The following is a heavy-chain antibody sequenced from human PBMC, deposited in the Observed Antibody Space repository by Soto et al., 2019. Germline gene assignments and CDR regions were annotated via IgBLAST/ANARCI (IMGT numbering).Heavy chain of an antibody. D-gene: IGHD2-2*01. J-gene: IGHJ6*02. CDR2: INAGNGNT. Sequence: ASVKVSCKASGYTFPSYAMHWVRQAPGQRLEWMGWINAGNGNTKYSQKFQGRVTITRDTSASTAYMELSSLRSEDTAVYYCARDGGVVPAAERYYSYYGMDVWGQGTTVTVSS. CDR3: ARDGGVVPAAERYYSYYGMDV. CDR1: GYTFPSYA. V-gene: IGHV1-3*01.